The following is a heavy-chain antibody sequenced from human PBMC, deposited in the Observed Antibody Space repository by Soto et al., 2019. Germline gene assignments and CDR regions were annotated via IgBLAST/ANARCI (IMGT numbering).Heavy chain of an antibody. J-gene: IGHJ6*02. Sequence: EMQLVESGGGLVQPGMSLRLSCAASGFTFDDYAMYWVRQVPGKGLEWVSGISWNSGRIGYADSVKVRFTISRDNAKNSLYLQMNSLRPEDTALYYCTKARLWGGDGYNSYYYNAMDVWGQGTTVTVSS. CDR1: GFTFDDYA. CDR3: TKARLWGGDGYNSYYYNAMDV. D-gene: IGHD3-16*01. V-gene: IGHV3-9*01. CDR2: ISWNSGRI.